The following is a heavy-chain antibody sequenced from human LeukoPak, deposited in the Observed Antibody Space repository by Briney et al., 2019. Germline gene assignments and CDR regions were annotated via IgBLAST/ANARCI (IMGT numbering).Heavy chain of an antibody. V-gene: IGHV4-59*08. CDR2: IYYSGST. D-gene: IGHD3-22*01. Sequence: SETLSLTCTVSGGSISSYYWSWIRQPPGKGLEWIGYIYYSGSTNYNPSLKSRVTISVDTSKNQFSLKLSSVTAADTAVYYCASYYYDSSGYRFDYWGQGTLVTVSS. J-gene: IGHJ4*02. CDR3: ASYYYDSSGYRFDY. CDR1: GGSISSYY.